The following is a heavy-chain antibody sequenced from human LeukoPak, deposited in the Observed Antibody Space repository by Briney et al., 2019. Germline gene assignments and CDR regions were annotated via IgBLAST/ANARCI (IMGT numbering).Heavy chain of an antibody. CDR2: IWYDGSNK. D-gene: IGHD3-22*01. V-gene: IGHV3-33*01. J-gene: IGHJ5*02. Sequence: AGGSLRLSCAASGFTFSSYSMNWVRQAPGKGLEWVAVIWYDGSNKYYADSVKGRFTIARDNSKNTLYLQMNSLRAEDTAVYYCAREYYYDSSGYLNWFDPWGQGTLVTVSS. CDR3: AREYYYDSSGYLNWFDP. CDR1: GFTFSSYS.